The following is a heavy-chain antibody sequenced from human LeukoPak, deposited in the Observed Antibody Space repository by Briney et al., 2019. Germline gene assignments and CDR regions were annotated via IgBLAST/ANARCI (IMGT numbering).Heavy chain of an antibody. CDR2: FDPEDGET. CDR3: ATGTVPLFGVVIYYFDY. D-gene: IGHD3-3*01. J-gene: IGHJ4*02. Sequence: ASVKVSCKVSGYTHTELSMHWVRQAPGKGLEWMGGFDPEDGETIYAQKFQGRVTMTEDTSTDTAYMELSSLRSEDTAVYYCATGTVPLFGVVIYYFDYWGQGTLVTVSS. V-gene: IGHV1-24*01. CDR1: GYTHTELS.